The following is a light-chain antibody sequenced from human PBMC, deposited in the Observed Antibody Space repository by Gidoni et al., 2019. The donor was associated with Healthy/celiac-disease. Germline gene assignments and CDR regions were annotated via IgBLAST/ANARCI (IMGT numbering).Light chain of an antibody. V-gene: IGKV3-11*01. CDR2: DAS. Sequence: EFVFTQSPATLSLSPGERATLSCRDSPSVSSYLSCYQQKPGQAPRLLIYDASNRATGIPARFSGSGSGTDFTLTISSQEPEDFAVYYCQQRSNWPPIFTFGPGTKVDIK. CDR3: QQRSNWPPIFT. J-gene: IGKJ3*01. CDR1: PSVSSY.